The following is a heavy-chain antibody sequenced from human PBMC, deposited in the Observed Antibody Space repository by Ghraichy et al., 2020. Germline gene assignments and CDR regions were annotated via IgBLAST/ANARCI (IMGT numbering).Heavy chain of an antibody. D-gene: IGHD6-6*01. J-gene: IGHJ6*02. CDR2: IYYSGST. Sequence: EYLNISCTVSGGSISSSSYYWGWIRQPPGKGLEWIGSIYYSGSTYYNPSLKSRVTISVDTSKNQFSLKLSSVTAADTAVYYCARLYSSSSRTQGDYYYYYGMDVWGQGTTVTVSS. V-gene: IGHV4-39*01. CDR1: GGSISSSSYY. CDR3: ARLYSSSSRTQGDYYYYYGMDV.